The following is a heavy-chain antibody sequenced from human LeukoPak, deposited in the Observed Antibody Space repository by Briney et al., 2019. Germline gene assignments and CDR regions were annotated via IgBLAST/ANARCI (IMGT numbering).Heavy chain of an antibody. J-gene: IGHJ3*02. CDR2: INPNSGGT. CDR3: ARATIPDVLRYFDWLEAPDAFDI. V-gene: IGHV1-2*02. CDR1: GYTFTGYY. Sequence: ASVKVSCKASGYTFTGYYMHWVRQAPGQGLEWMGWINPNSGGTNYAQKFQGRVTMTRDTSISTAYMELSRLRSDDTAVYYCARATIPDVLRYFDWLEAPDAFDIWGQGTMVTASS. D-gene: IGHD3-9*01.